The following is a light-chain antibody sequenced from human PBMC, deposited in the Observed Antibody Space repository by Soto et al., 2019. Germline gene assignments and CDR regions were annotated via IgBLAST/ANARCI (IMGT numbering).Light chain of an antibody. CDR1: QVINNY. CDR3: QQYDNLPSIA. Sequence: DIQLTQSPSSLSASVGDRVTITCQASQVINNYLNWYQQKPGKPPKLLIYDASNLETGVPSRFSGSGSGTHFTFTISSLQPEDIATYYCQQYDNLPSIAFGQGTRLEIK. V-gene: IGKV1-33*01. CDR2: DAS. J-gene: IGKJ5*01.